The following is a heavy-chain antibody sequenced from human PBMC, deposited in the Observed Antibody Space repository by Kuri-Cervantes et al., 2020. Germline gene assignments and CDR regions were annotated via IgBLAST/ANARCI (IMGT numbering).Heavy chain of an antibody. CDR3: ARPGGWFELYGMDV. V-gene: IGHV4-39*01. D-gene: IGHD3-10*01. Sequence: GSLRLPCTVSGGSISSSSYYWGWIRQPPGKGLEWIGSIYYSGRTYYNPSLKSRVTISVDTSKNQFSLKLSSVTAADTAVYYCARPGGWFELYGMDVWGQGTTVTVSS. J-gene: IGHJ6*02. CDR1: GGSISSSSYY. CDR2: IYYSGRT.